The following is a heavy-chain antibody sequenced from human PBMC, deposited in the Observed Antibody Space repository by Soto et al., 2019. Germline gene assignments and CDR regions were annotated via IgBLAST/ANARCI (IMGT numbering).Heavy chain of an antibody. Sequence: SVKVSCKTSGGTFSSYAISWVRQAPGQGLEWMGGIIPIFGTANYAQKFKGRVTITEDESTSTAYMELSSLRSEDTAVHYCARDSNPYYDDSSGYYWFDPWG. CDR3: ARDSNPYYDDSSGYYWFDP. CDR1: GGTFSSYA. V-gene: IGHV1-69*13. J-gene: IGHJ5*02. CDR2: IIPIFGTA. D-gene: IGHD3-22*01.